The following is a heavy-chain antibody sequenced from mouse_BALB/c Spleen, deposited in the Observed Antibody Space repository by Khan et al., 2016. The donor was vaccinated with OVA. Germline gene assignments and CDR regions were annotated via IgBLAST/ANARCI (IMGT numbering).Heavy chain of an antibody. CDR2: IRSGGST. J-gene: IGHJ3*01. Sequence: QVQLKESGPGLVQPSHSLSITYTVSGFSLNTYGIHWIRQSQGKGLEWLGVIRSGGSTDYNGAFISRLNITKDNSKSQVFFKMNSLQTADTAIYYCARNSYMYDFTYWGQGTLVTVSA. V-gene: IGHV2-2*01. D-gene: IGHD2-14*01. CDR3: ARNSYMYDFTY. CDR1: GFSLNTYG.